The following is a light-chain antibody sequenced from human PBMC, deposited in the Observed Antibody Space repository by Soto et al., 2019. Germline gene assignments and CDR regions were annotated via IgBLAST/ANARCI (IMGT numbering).Light chain of an antibody. V-gene: IGKV3-20*01. CDR3: QQYGSSPRT. CDR1: QSVSSSY. Sequence: TQSPATLSVSPGERATLSCRASQSVSSSYLAWYQLKPGQAPRLLIYGASSRAIGIPDRFSGSGSGTDFTLTISRLDPEDFAVYFCQQYGSSPRTFGQGTKVDIK. CDR2: GAS. J-gene: IGKJ1*01.